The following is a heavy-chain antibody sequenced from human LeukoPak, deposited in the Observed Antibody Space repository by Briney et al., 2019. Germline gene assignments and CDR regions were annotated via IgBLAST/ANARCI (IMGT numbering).Heavy chain of an antibody. Sequence: SVKVSCKASGGTFSSYAISWVRQAPGQGLEWMGGIIPIFGTANYAQKFQGRVTITADESTSTAYMELSSLRSEDTAVYYCARTLNIVLMVYAPPYGMDGWGQGTTVTISS. CDR2: IIPIFGTA. CDR1: GGTFSSYA. J-gene: IGHJ6*02. D-gene: IGHD2-8*01. V-gene: IGHV1-69*13. CDR3: ARTLNIVLMVYAPPYGMDG.